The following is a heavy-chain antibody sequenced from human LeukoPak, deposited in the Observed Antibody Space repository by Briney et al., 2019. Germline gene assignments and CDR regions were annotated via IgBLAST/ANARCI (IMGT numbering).Heavy chain of an antibody. CDR1: GGSISSTSYY. J-gene: IGHJ3*01. CDR3: AKAGVRYFDSSGLYAFDF. Sequence: SETLSLTCAVSGGSISSTSYYWAWIRQPPGKGLEWIGTIYYSGSTYHNPSLKSRVTMSVGTSRNQFSLKLSSVDAADTAVYYCAKAGVRYFDSSGLYAFDFWGQGTTVTVSS. V-gene: IGHV4-39*01. D-gene: IGHD3-22*01. CDR2: IYYSGST.